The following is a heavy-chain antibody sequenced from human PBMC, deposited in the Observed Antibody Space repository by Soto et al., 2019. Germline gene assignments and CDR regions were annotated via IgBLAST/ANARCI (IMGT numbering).Heavy chain of an antibody. Sequence: QVQLVQSGAEVKKPGSSVKVSCKASGGTFSSYAISWLRQAPVQGLEWMGGIIPIFGTANYAYKFQGRVKITADESTSTAYMELSSLRYEDTAVYYCARARYSSPYYYYYGMDVWGQGTTVTVSS. CDR1: GGTFSSYA. CDR3: ARARYSSPYYYYYGMDV. V-gene: IGHV1-69*01. CDR2: IIPIFGTA. D-gene: IGHD6-13*01. J-gene: IGHJ6*02.